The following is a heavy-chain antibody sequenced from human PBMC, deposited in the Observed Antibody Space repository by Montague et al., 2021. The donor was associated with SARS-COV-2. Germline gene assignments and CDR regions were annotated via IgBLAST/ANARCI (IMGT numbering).Heavy chain of an antibody. D-gene: IGHD3-3*02. CDR3: AKDRAHFWSGYYESGEDY. Sequence: SLRLSCAASGFTFSSYGMHWVRQAPGKGLEWVAVISYDGSNKYYADSVKGRFTISRDNSKNTLYLQMNSLRAEDTAVYYCAKDRAHFWSGYYESGEDYWGQGTLVTVSS. CDR1: GFTFSSYG. CDR2: ISYDGSNK. V-gene: IGHV3-30*18. J-gene: IGHJ4*02.